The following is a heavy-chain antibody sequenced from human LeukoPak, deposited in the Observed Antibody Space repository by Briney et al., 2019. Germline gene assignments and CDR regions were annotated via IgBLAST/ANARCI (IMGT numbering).Heavy chain of an antibody. J-gene: IGHJ4*02. CDR3: ARDQGGLHFDY. CDR1: GFTVSSNY. Sequence: PGGSLGLSCAASGFTVSSNYMNWVRQAPGKGLEWVSVIYSGGSTYYADSVKGRFTISRDNSKNTVYLQMNSLRAEDTAVYYCARDQGGLHFDYWGQGTLVTVSS. V-gene: IGHV3-66*01. D-gene: IGHD4-11*01. CDR2: IYSGGST.